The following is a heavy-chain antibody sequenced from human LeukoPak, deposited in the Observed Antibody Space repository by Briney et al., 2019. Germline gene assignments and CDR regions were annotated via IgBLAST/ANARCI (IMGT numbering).Heavy chain of an antibody. J-gene: IGHJ5*02. D-gene: IGHD3-16*01. CDR3: ARDRGVGDDWYDP. Sequence: ASVKVSCKGSGYTFTDYYIHWERQAPGQGLEWMGRINPNSGGTNYAQKFQDRVTMTRDTSINTAYMELSRLKSDDTAVYYCARDRGVGDDWYDPWGQGTLVTVSS. CDR2: INPNSGGT. V-gene: IGHV1-2*06. CDR1: GYTFTDYY.